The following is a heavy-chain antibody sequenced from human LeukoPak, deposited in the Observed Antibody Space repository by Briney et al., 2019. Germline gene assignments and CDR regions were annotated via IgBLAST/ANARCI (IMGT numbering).Heavy chain of an antibody. J-gene: IGHJ3*02. CDR2: ISSDERIK. CDR1: GFILSRDV. Sequence: AGGSLRLSCVASGFILSRDVMHWVRQAPGMGLEWVAVISSDERIKIYADSVKGRITISRDTSKNTLYLEMNSLTADDTAVYYCARGLYMDRGWDGLDAFDIWGQGTMVTVSS. CDR3: ARGLYMDRGWDGLDAFDI. D-gene: IGHD3-10*01. V-gene: IGHV3-30*03.